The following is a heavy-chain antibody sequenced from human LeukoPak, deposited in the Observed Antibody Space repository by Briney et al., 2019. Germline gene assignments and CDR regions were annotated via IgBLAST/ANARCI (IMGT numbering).Heavy chain of an antibody. CDR2: ISSSGGVT. CDR1: GFTFSSYA. V-gene: IGHV3-23*01. CDR3: AKGPGYFEP. D-gene: IGHD3-9*01. Sequence: GGSLRLSCAASGFTFSSYAMSWVRQAPGKGLEWVSAISSSGGVTYYADSVKGRFTISRDNSKNTLYLQMNSLRVDDMAVYYCAKGPGYFEPWGQGTLVTVSS. J-gene: IGHJ4*02.